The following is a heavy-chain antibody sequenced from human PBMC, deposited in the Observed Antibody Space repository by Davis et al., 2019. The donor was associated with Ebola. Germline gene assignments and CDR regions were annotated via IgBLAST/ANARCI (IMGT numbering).Heavy chain of an antibody. CDR2: TSHNERER. D-gene: IGHD1-1*01. CDR3: ARALHDEVLDY. CDR1: GFTFSNHA. V-gene: IGHV3-30*04. J-gene: IGHJ4*02. Sequence: PGGSLRLSCVASGFTFSNHAMHWVRQAPGKGLEWVAVTSHNERERFYGESVQGRFTISSDNSENVLYLQMDSLRPDDTAIYFCARALHDEVLDYWGQGTPVTVSS.